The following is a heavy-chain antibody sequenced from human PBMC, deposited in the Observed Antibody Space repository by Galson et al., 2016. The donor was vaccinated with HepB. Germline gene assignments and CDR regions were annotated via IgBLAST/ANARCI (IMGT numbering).Heavy chain of an antibody. Sequence: SVKVSCKASGGTFINYGISWMRQAPGQGLEWMGGIIPIFGTADYAQKFQGRVTITADESTSTAYMELTSLRSEDTAVYYCARSGPNYYDSSGYRHIQHWGQGTLVTVSS. J-gene: IGHJ1*01. D-gene: IGHD3-22*01. CDR2: IIPIFGTA. V-gene: IGHV1-69*13. CDR3: ARSGPNYYDSSGYRHIQH. CDR1: GGTFINYG.